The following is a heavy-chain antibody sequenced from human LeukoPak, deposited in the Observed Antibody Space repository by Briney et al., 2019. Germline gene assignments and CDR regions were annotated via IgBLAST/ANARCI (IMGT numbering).Heavy chain of an antibody. CDR2: ISTYNGNP. D-gene: IGHD3-22*01. Sequence: ASVKVSCKASGYSFSRYGISWVRQAPGQGLEWMGWISTYNGNPNYAQKFQGRVTMTTDTSTNTAYMELRSLRSDDTAVYYCARDLDYYDSSGSGWFDPWGQGTLVTVSS. CDR1: GYSFSRYG. CDR3: ARDLDYYDSSGSGWFDP. J-gene: IGHJ5*02. V-gene: IGHV1-18*01.